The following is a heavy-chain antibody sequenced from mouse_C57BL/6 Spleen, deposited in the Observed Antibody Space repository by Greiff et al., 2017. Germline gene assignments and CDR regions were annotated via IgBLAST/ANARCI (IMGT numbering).Heavy chain of an antibody. CDR1: GYTFTDYY. V-gene: IGHV1-75*01. Sequence: QVQLQQSGPELVKPGASVKISCKASGYTFTDYYINWVKQRPGQGLEWIGWIFPGSGSTYYNEKFKGKATLTVDKSSSTAYMLLSSLTSEDSAVYFCARSGYYGSSEDWFAYWGQGTLVTVSA. CDR2: IFPGSGST. CDR3: ARSGYYGSSEDWFAY. J-gene: IGHJ3*01. D-gene: IGHD1-1*01.